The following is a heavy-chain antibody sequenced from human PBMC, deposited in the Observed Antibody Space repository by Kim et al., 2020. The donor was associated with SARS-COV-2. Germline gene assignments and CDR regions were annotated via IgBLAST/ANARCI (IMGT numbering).Heavy chain of an antibody. V-gene: IGHV3-73*01. D-gene: IGHD1-26*01. CDR2: YAT. CDR3: TSVGATNDY. Sequence: YATACAASVKGRFTISRDDSKTTAYLQMNSLKTEDTAVYYCTSVGATNDYWGQGTLVTVSS. J-gene: IGHJ4*02.